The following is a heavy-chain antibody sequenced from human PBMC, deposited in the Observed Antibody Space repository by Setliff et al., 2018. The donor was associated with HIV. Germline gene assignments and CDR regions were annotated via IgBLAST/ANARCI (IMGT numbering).Heavy chain of an antibody. CDR2: IYSSGST. Sequence: SETLSLTCTVSGVSISTYYWIWIRQSPGKGLEWIGYIYSSGSTNYNPSLKSRVTISVDTSKNQFSLRLNSVTVADTAVYYCARVRLRVPPSIFDYWGMGSLVTVSS. D-gene: IGHD2-2*01. J-gene: IGHJ4*02. V-gene: IGHV4-59*12. CDR1: GVSISTYY. CDR3: ARVRLRVPPSIFDY.